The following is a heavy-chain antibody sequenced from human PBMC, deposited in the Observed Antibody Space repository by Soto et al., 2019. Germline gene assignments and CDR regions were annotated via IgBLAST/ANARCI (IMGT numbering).Heavy chain of an antibody. D-gene: IGHD3-10*01. V-gene: IGHV5-10-1*01. CDR2: IDPSDSYT. Sequence: GESLKIYCDGSGYSFTIYCISLVLQMPGKGLEWMGRIDPSDSYTNYSPSFQGHVTISADKSISTAYLQWSSLKASDTAMYYCARRRGSGSYPRAFDIWGQGTMVTVSS. J-gene: IGHJ3*02. CDR1: GYSFTIYC. CDR3: ARRRGSGSYPRAFDI.